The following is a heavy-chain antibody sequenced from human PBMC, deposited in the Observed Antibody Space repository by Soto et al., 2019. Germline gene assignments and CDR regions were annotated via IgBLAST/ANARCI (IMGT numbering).Heavy chain of an antibody. CDR1: GGSISSSTYY. CDR3: ATSSVSRLLSLWYFDL. J-gene: IGHJ2*01. Sequence: QLQLQESGPGLLKPSETLSLTCNVSGGSISSSTYYWGWFRQPPGKALEWIGSISYSVNTYYNPSLKSRVTISIDTSKNQFSLQLSSETAADTAVYYCATSSVSRLLSLWYFDLWGRGTLVTVSS. D-gene: IGHD3-3*02. V-gene: IGHV4-39*01. CDR2: ISYSVNT.